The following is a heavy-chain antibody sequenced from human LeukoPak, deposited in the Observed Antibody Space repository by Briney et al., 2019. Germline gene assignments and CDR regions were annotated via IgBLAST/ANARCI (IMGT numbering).Heavy chain of an antibody. V-gene: IGHV2-70*11. CDR1: GFSLSTSGMC. J-gene: IGHJ4*02. CDR3: ARSLMATTTTPFDY. Sequence: ESGPTLVNPTQTLTLTCTFSGFSLSTSGMCVSWIRQPPGKALEWLARIDWDDDKYYSTSLKTRLTISKDTSKNQVVLTMTNMDPVDTATYYCARSLMATTTTPFDYWGQGTLVTVSS. CDR2: IDWDDDK. D-gene: IGHD5-24*01.